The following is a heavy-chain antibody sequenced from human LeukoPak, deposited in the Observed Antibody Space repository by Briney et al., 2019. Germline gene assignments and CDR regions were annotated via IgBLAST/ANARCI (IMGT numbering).Heavy chain of an antibody. V-gene: IGHV3-9*01. D-gene: IGHD2-15*01. CDR2: ISWNSGSI. Sequence: GGSLRLSCAASGFTFDDYAMHWVRQAPGRGLEWVSGISWNSGSIGYADSVKGRFIISRDNSKNTLYLQMNSLRAEDTAVYYCASAYCSGGSCYSWVYWGQGTLVTVSS. CDR1: GFTFDDYA. J-gene: IGHJ4*02. CDR3: ASAYCSGGSCYSWVY.